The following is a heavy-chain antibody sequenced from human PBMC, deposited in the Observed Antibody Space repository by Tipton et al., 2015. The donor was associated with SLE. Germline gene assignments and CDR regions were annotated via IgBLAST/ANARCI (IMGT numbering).Heavy chain of an antibody. Sequence: TLSLTCAVSGYSISSGYYWSWFRQPPGKGLEWIGYIYTSGSTNYTPSLKSRVTISVDTSKNQFSLTLSSVTAADTAVYYCARGSSGWPPYFDDWGQGTLVTVSS. V-gene: IGHV4-4*08. CDR2: IYTSGST. J-gene: IGHJ4*02. D-gene: IGHD6-19*01. CDR1: GYSISSGYY. CDR3: ARGSSGWPPYFDD.